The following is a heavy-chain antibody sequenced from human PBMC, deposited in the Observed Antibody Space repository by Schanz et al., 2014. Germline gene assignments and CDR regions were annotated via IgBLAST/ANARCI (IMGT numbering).Heavy chain of an antibody. V-gene: IGHV1-8*01. Sequence: QVQLVQSGAEVKKPGASVRVSCKASGYTFTSYGVSWVRQATGQGLEWMGWINPNSADTGSAQKFQGRVTMTRDTSISTAYMELSSLRSEDTAVYYCARPPREGYGLDVWGQGTTVTVSS. CDR1: GYTFTSYG. J-gene: IGHJ6*02. CDR2: INPNSADT. CDR3: ARPPREGYGLDV.